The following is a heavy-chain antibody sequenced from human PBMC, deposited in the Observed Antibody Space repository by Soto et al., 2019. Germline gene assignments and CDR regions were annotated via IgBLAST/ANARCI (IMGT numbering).Heavy chain of an antibody. CDR1: GGSVSSYH. V-gene: IGHV4-59*02. J-gene: IGHJ4*02. CDR3: ALDGYNYGRPLDF. Sequence: SETLSLTCSVSGGSVSSYHCNWIRQAPGKGLEWLGYIYHSGKTFYNPALTGRVSMSLDTSKNQFSLTLNSVTAADTGLYFCALDGYNYGRPLDFWGQGTLVTVSS. CDR2: IYHSGKT. D-gene: IGHD5-18*01.